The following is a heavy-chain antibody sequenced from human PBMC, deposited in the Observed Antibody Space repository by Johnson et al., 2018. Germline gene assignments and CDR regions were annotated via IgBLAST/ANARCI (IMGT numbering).Heavy chain of an antibody. D-gene: IGHD2/OR15-2a*01. Sequence: QVQLQESGPGLVKPSETLSLTCTVSGGSISSGGYYWGCIRQTPGKGLKWIGSIYYSGNTYYNPSLKSRVTLSVDTSKNQFSLKLKSVTAADTAVYYCARVFYTHSGADVWGQGTTVTVSS. V-gene: IGHV4-39*01. CDR3: ARVFYTHSGADV. CDR2: IYYSGNT. CDR1: GGSISSGGYY. J-gene: IGHJ6*02.